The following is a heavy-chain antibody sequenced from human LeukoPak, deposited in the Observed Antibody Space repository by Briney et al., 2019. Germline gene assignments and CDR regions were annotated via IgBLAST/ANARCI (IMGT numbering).Heavy chain of an antibody. CDR3: AKGLGFYYYDSSGPTGAFDI. J-gene: IGHJ3*02. CDR2: IYGGGST. V-gene: IGHV3-53*01. CDR1: GFTVSNNY. Sequence: GGSLRLSCVVSGFTVSNNYMKWVRQAPGKGLEWVSTIYGGGSTYYADSVRGRFTISRHNSKNTLYLQMNSLRAEDTAVYYCAKGLGFYYYDSSGPTGAFDIWGQGTMVTVSS. D-gene: IGHD3-22*01.